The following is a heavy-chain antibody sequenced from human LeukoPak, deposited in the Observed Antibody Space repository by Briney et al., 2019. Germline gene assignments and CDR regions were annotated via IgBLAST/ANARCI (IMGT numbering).Heavy chain of an antibody. V-gene: IGHV3-23*01. D-gene: IGHD2-2*02. CDR2: ISGSGGNT. CDR1: GFTFSSYA. CDR3: ARDGSSGTSCYTPPCAFDI. J-gene: IGHJ3*02. Sequence: GGSLRLSCAASGFTFSSYAMSWVRQAPGKGLEWVSDISGSGGNTYYADSVKGRFTISRDNSKNTLYLQMNSLRAEDTAVYYCARDGSSGTSCYTPPCAFDIWGQGTMVTVSS.